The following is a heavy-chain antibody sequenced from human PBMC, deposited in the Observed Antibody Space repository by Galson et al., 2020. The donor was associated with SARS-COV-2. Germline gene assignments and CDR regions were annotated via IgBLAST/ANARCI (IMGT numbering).Heavy chain of an antibody. V-gene: IGHV3-23*01. CDR3: ANSGSGSYGDAFDI. Sequence: GESLKIFCAASGFTFSSYGMHWVRQAPGKGLEWVSVISGSGGSTYYADSVKGRFTISRDNSKNTLYLQMNSLRAEDTAVYYCANSGSGSYGDAFDIWGQGTMVTVSS. D-gene: IGHD3-10*01. J-gene: IGHJ3*02. CDR2: ISGSGGST. CDR1: GFTFSSYG.